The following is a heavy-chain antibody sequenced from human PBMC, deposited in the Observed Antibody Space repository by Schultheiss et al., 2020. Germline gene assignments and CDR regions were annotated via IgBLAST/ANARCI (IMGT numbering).Heavy chain of an antibody. Sequence: SETLSLTCAVYGGSFSGYYWSWIRQPPGKGLEWIGEINHSGSTNYNPSLKSRVTISVDTSKNQFSLKLSSVTAADTAVYYCARGRPRGVNTTWGQGTLVTVYS. CDR3: ARGRPRGVNTT. V-gene: IGHV4-34*01. CDR1: GGSFSGYY. D-gene: IGHD3-10*01. J-gene: IGHJ4*02. CDR2: INHSGST.